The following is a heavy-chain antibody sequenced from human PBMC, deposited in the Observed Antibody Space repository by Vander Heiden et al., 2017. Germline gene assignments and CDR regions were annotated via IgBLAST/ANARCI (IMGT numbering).Heavy chain of an antibody. J-gene: IGHJ4*02. Sequence: EVQLVESGGGLVKPGGSLRLSCAASGFTFSNAWMNWVRQAPGKGLEWVGRIKSKTDGGTTDYAAPVKGRFTISRDDSKNTLYLQMNSLKTEDTAVYYCTTGPTYYYGSGSYFLFDYWGQGTLVTVSS. CDR2: IKSKTDGGTT. V-gene: IGHV3-15*07. CDR1: GFTFSNAW. CDR3: TTGPTYYYGSGSYFLFDY. D-gene: IGHD3-10*01.